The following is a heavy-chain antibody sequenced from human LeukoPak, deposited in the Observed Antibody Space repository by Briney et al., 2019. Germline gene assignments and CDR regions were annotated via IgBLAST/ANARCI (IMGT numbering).Heavy chain of an antibody. CDR3: ARRAVYDGFDI. J-gene: IGHJ3*02. Sequence: SETLSLTCAVYGGSFSGYYWSWIRQPPGKGLEWIGEINHSGSTNYNPSLKSRVTISVDTSKNQFSLKLSSVTAADTAVYYCARRAVYDGFDIWAKGQWSPSLQ. V-gene: IGHV4-34*01. CDR2: INHSGST. CDR1: GGSFSGYY.